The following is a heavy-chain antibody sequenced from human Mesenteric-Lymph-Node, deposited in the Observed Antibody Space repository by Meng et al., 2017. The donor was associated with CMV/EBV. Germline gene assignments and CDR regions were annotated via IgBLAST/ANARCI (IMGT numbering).Heavy chain of an antibody. CDR2: INHSGST. V-gene: IGHV4-34*01. J-gene: IGHJ4*02. CDR3: ARERGWGTLMYYFDY. Sequence: VYGGSFSGYYWSWLRQPPGKGLEWIGEINHSGSTNYHPSLKSRVTISVDTSKNQFSLKLSSVTAADTAVYYCARERGWGTLMYYFDYWGQGTLVTVSS. CDR1: GGSFSGYY. D-gene: IGHD6-19*01.